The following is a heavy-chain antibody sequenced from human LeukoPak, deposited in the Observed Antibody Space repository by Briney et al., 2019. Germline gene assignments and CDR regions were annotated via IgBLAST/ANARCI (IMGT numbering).Heavy chain of an antibody. CDR2: IKQDGTEK. V-gene: IGHV3-7*04. D-gene: IGHD6-6*01. J-gene: IGHJ4*02. CDR3: ARDVRPDY. CDR1: GFTLSIHW. Sequence: PGGSLRLSCAASGFTLSIHWMSWVRQAPGEGLEWVANIKQDGTEKYYMDSVKGRFSISRDNAKNSLYLQMNALRAEDTAVYYCARDVRPDYWGQGTLVTVST.